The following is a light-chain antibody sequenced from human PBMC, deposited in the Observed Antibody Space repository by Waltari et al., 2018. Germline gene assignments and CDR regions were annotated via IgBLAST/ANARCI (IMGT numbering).Light chain of an antibody. CDR2: ENN. CDR1: SSNIGNNY. CDR3: GTWDSSLSAYV. V-gene: IGLV1-51*02. Sequence: QSVLTQPPSVSAAPGQKVTMSCSGSSSNIGNNYVSWYQQLPGTAPKVLIDENNKGPSGIPDRFSGSKSGTSATLGITGLQTGDEADYYCGTWDSSLSAYVFGTGTRVTVL. J-gene: IGLJ1*01.